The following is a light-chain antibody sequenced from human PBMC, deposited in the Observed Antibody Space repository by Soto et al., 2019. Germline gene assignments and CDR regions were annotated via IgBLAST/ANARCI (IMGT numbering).Light chain of an antibody. V-gene: IGLV2-8*01. CDR1: SRDIGNYNY. CDR3: CSYAGSNNYYL. CDR2: ETY. J-gene: IGLJ1*01. Sequence: QSVLTQPASVSGSPGQSITISCTGTSRDIGNYNYVSWYQHHPGKAPKLMIYETYKRPSGVPDRFSGSKSGNTALLTVSGLQAEDEADYYCCSYAGSNNYYLFGTGTKVTVL.